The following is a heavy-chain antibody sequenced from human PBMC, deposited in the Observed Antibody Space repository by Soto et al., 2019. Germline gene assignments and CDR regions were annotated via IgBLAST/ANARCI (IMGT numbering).Heavy chain of an antibody. CDR3: ARLGIVGWLLLGCFDP. CDR1: GYTFTSYG. Sequence: GASVKVSCKASGYTFTSYGISWVRQAPGQGLEWMGWISAYNGNTNYAQKLQGRVTMTTDTSTSTAYMELRSLRSDDTAVYYCARLGIVGWLLLGCFDPWGQGTLVTVSS. V-gene: IGHV1-18*01. D-gene: IGHD3-22*01. J-gene: IGHJ5*02. CDR2: ISAYNGNT.